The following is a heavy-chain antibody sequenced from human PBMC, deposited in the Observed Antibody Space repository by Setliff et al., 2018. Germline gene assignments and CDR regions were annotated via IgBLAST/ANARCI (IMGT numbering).Heavy chain of an antibody. D-gene: IGHD1-26*01. J-gene: IGHJ6*03. V-gene: IGHV4-39*01. CDR1: GGFINNGDYN. CDR3: ARHLSSGSYYGGVYYYMDV. Sequence: SETLSLTCTVSGGFINNGDYNWGWVRQPPGEGLECVGSLYYSGSTYYNPFLKSRLTISVDTAKTQFSLRLISVTAADTAVYYCARHLSSGSYYGGVYYYMDVWGKGTTVTVSS. CDR2: LYYSGST.